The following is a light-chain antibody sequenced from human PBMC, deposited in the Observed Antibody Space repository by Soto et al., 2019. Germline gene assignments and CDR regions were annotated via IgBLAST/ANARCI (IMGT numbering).Light chain of an antibody. J-gene: IGLJ3*02. CDR1: SSDIGIYDF. CDR2: EVS. Sequence: QSVLTQPPSASGSPGQSVTISCTGTSSDIGIYDFVSWYQLHPGKAPKLLIYEVSKRPSVVPDRFSGSKSGNTASLTVSDLQTEEAADYYCSAYAGTSDLGVFGGGTQLTVL. V-gene: IGLV2-8*01. CDR3: SAYAGTSDLGV.